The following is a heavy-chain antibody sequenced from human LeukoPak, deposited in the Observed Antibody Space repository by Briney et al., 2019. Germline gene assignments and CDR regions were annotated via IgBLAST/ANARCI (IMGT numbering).Heavy chain of an antibody. D-gene: IGHD3-3*01. J-gene: IGHJ4*02. CDR2: MNPNSGNT. CDR1: GYTFTSYE. V-gene: IGHV1-8*01. CDR3: ARGHTIFGVVIRSFDY. Sequence: ASVKFSCKASGYTFTSYESNWVRQATGQGLEWMGWMNPNSGNTGYAQKFQGRVTVTRNTSISTAYMELSSLRSEDTAVYYCARGHTIFGVVIRSFDYWGQGTLVTVSS.